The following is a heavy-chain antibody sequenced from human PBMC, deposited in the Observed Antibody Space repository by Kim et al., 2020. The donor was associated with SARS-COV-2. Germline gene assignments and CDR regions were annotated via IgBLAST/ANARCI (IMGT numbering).Heavy chain of an antibody. CDR3: ARDGGSSSSLGYFDY. Sequence: DSVKGRFTISRDNSKNTLYLQMNSLRAEDTAVYYCARDGGSSSSLGYFDYWGQGTLVTVSS. J-gene: IGHJ4*02. D-gene: IGHD6-6*01. V-gene: IGHV3-30*07.